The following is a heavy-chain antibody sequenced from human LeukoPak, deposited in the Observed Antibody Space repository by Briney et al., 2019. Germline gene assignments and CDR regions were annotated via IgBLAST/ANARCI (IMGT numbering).Heavy chain of an antibody. CDR3: ARGGASELYYFDY. CDR2: IYDGGNT. J-gene: IGHJ4*02. V-gene: IGHV3-53*01. Sequence: GSLRLSCAAFGFTVSNKYMSWVRQAPGKGLECVSVIYDGGNTYYADSVKGRFTISRDNSKNTLYLQMNSLRAEDTAVYYCARGGASELYYFDYWGQGTLVTVSS. D-gene: IGHD2-15*01. CDR1: GFTVSNKY.